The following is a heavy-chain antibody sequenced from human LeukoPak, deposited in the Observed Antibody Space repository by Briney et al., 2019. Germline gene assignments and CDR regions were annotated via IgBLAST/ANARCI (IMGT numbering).Heavy chain of an antibody. V-gene: IGHV4-4*07. J-gene: IGHJ6*02. CDR1: GGSISSYY. Sequence: SETLSLTCTVSGGSISSYYWSWIRQPAGKGLEWIGRIYTSGSTNYNPSLKSRVTMSVDTSKNQFSLKLSSVTAADTAVYYCARDGNSPRYYYGMDVWGQGTTVTVSS. CDR3: ARDGNSPRYYYGMDV. CDR2: IYTSGST. D-gene: IGHD5-18*01.